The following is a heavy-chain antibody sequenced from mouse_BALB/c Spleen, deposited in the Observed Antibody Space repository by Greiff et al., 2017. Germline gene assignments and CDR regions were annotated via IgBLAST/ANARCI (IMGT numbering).Heavy chain of an antibody. CDR1: GFSLSRYS. J-gene: IGHJ4*01. CDR3: ARKGNYAMDY. V-gene: IGHV2-6-4*01. Sequence: VKLVESGPGLVAPSQSLSITCTVSGFSLSRYSVHWVRQPPGKGLEWLGMIWGGGSTDYNSALKSSLSISKDNSKGQVFLKMNSLQTDDTAMCYCARKGNYAMDYWGQGTSGTVSS. CDR2: IWGGGST.